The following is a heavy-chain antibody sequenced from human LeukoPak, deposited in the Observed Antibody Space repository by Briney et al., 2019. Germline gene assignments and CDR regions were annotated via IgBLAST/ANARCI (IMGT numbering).Heavy chain of an antibody. CDR1: GGSISSYY. D-gene: IGHD3-10*01. V-gene: IGHV4-59*12. Sequence: PSETLSLTCTVSGGSISSYYWSWIRQPPGKGLEWIGYIYYSGSTNYNPSLKSRVTISVDTSKDQFSLKLSSVTAADTAVYYCARCSMVRGVRFDPWGQGTLVTVSS. CDR2: IYYSGST. CDR3: ARCSMVRGVRFDP. J-gene: IGHJ5*02.